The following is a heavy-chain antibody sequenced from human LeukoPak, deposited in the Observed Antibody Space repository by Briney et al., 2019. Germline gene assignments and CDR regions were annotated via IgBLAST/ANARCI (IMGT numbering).Heavy chain of an antibody. J-gene: IGHJ4*02. Sequence: GESLKISCKGSGYSFTSYWIGWVRQMPGKGLEWMGIIYPGDSDTRYSPSFQGQVTISVDKSTSTAYLQWNSLKASDTAMYYCARRSDYYSSGNYYYDYWGQGTLVTVSS. D-gene: IGHD3-10*01. CDR2: IYPGDSDT. CDR1: GYSFTSYW. V-gene: IGHV5-51*01. CDR3: ARRSDYYSSGNYYYDY.